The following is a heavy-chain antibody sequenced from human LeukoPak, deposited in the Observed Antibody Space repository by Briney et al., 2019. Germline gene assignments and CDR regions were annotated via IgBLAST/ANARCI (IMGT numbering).Heavy chain of an antibody. CDR2: ISAYNGNT. J-gene: IGHJ2*01. CDR3: ARAPSYFDL. V-gene: IGHV1-18*01. CDR1: GYTFTSYD. Sequence: ASVKVSCKASGYTFTSYDINWVRQATGQGLEWMGWISAYNGNTNYAQKFQGRVTMTTDTSTSTAYIELRSLRSDDTAVYYCARAPSYFDLWGRGTLVTVSS.